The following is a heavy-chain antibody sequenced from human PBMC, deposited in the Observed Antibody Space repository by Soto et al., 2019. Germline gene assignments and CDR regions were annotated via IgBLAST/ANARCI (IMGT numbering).Heavy chain of an antibody. V-gene: IGHV1-18*01. Sequence: ASVKVSCKASGYTFTSYGISWVRQAPGQGLEWMGWISAYNGNTNYAQKLQGRVTMTTDTSTSTANMELRSLRADDTAVYYCARDIYCSSSSCYWYYYGMDVWGQGTTVTVSS. CDR2: ISAYNGNT. CDR3: ARDIYCSSSSCYWYYYGMDV. D-gene: IGHD2-2*01. J-gene: IGHJ6*02. CDR1: GYTFTSYG.